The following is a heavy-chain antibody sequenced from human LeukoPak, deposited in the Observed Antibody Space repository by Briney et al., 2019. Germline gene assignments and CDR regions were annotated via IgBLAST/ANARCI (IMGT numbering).Heavy chain of an antibody. CDR3: ARDAISVGSSWYNWFDP. Sequence: SETLSLTCTVSGGSISSGGYCWSWIRQPAGKGLEWIGRVYNSGSTNYNPSLKSRVTMSVDTSKNQFSLKLSSVTAADTAVYYCARDAISVGSSWYNWFDPWGQGTLVTVSS. CDR2: VYNSGST. V-gene: IGHV4-61*02. D-gene: IGHD6-13*01. J-gene: IGHJ5*02. CDR1: GGSISSGGYC.